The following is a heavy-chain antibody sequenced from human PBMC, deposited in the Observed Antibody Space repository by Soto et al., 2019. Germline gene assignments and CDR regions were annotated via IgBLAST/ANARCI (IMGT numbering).Heavy chain of an antibody. J-gene: IGHJ5*02. CDR3: ARQASGYYYGWFDP. Sequence: SETLSLTCTVSGGSISNYNWCWIRQRPGKGLEWIGTIFYSGGTFYTPSLKSRVTMSVDTSNNQFSLKLSSVTAADTAVYYCARQASGYYYGWFDPWGQGTLVTVSS. D-gene: IGHD3-22*01. CDR1: GGSISNYN. CDR2: IFYSGGT. V-gene: IGHV4-59*04.